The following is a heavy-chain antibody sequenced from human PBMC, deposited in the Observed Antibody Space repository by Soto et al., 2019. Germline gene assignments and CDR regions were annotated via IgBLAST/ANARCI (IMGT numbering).Heavy chain of an antibody. Sequence: QVQLVQSGAEVKKSGSSVKVSCKASGGTFSSYAISWVRQAPGQGLEWMGGIIPIFGTANYAQKFQGRVTITADESTSTAYMELSSLRSEDTAVYYCARGTTGTVYYYYGMDVWGQGTTVTVSS. D-gene: IGHD4-17*01. J-gene: IGHJ6*02. CDR3: ARGTTGTVYYYYGMDV. CDR2: IIPIFGTA. V-gene: IGHV1-69*01. CDR1: GGTFSSYA.